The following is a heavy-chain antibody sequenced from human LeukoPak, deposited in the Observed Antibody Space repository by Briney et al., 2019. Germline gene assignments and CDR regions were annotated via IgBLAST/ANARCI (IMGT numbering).Heavy chain of an antibody. D-gene: IGHD2/OR15-2a*01. Sequence: ASVEVSCKASGYTFTDYYIHWVRQAPGQGLEWMGWMNPNNGVTNYAQRFQGRVSLTRDMSITTAYMELTNLRSDDTAMYYCAREGGTLIDTNWLDPWGQGTLVIVSS. V-gene: IGHV1-2*02. J-gene: IGHJ5*02. CDR1: GYTFTDYY. CDR2: MNPNNGVT. CDR3: AREGGTLIDTNWLDP.